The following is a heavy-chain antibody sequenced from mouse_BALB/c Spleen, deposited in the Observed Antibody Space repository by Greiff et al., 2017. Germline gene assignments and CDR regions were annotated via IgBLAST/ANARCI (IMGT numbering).Heavy chain of an antibody. CDR1: GVSITSCY. CDR3: ARGYDYDERAYAMDY. V-gene: IGHV3-8*02. D-gene: IGHD2-4*01. CDR2: ISYSGST. Sequence: EVKLVESGPSLVKPSQTLSLTCSVTGVSITSCYWNWIRKFPGNKLEYMGYISYSGSTYYNPSLKSRISITRDTSKNQYYLQLNSVTTEDTATYYCARGYDYDERAYAMDYWGQGTSVTVSS. J-gene: IGHJ4*01.